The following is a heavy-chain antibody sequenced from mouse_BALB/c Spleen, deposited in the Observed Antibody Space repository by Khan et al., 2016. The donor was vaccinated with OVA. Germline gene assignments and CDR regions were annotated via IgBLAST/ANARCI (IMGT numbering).Heavy chain of an antibody. CDR1: GYTFTSYD. V-gene: IGHV1-85*01. Sequence: VQLQESGAELVKPGASVKLSCKASGYTFTSYDINWVRQRPEQGLEWIGWMFPGDGSTKYNENFKGKATLTTDKSSSTAYMQLSRLTSEDSGAYCCARGGYGGFAYWGQETLVTDSA. J-gene: IGHJ3*01. D-gene: IGHD2-14*01. CDR3: ARGGYGGFAY. CDR2: MFPGDGST.